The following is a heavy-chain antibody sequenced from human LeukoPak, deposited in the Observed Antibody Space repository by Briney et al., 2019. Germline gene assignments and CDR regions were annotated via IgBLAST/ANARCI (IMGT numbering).Heavy chain of an antibody. CDR2: INHSGST. D-gene: IGHD1-26*01. CDR3: ARGRRSGSYFISFDY. CDR1: GGSFSGYY. J-gene: IGHJ4*02. V-gene: IGHV4-34*01. Sequence: PSETLSLTCAVYGGSFSGYYWSWIRQPPGKGLEWIGEINHSGSTNYNLSLKSRVTISVDTSKNQFSLKLSSVTAADTAVYYCARGRRSGSYFISFDYWGQGTLVTVSS.